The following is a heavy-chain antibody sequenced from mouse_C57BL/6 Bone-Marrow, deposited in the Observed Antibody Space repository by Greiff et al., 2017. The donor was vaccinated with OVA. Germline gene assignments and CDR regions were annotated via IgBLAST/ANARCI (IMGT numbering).Heavy chain of an antibody. J-gene: IGHJ4*01. Sequence: VQLVESGAELARPGASVKLSCKASGYTFTSYGISWVKQRTGQGLEWIGEIYPRSGNTYYNEKFKGKATLTADKSSSTAYMELRSLTSEDSAVYFCARSWGRGGYYYAMDYWGQGTSVTVSS. CDR1: GYTFTSYG. V-gene: IGHV1-81*01. D-gene: IGHD3-3*01. CDR2: IYPRSGNT. CDR3: ARSWGRGGYYYAMDY.